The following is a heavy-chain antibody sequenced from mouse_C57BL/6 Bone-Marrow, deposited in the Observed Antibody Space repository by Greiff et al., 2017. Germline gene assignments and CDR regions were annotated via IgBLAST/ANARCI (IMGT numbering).Heavy chain of an antibody. Sequence: EVQRVESGAELVRPGASVKLSCTASGFNIKDDYMHWVKQRPEQGLEWIGWIDPENGDTEYASKFQGKATITADTSSNTAYLQLSSLTSEDTAVYYCTTCFYYCIFAYWGQGTLVTVSA. J-gene: IGHJ3*01. CDR2: IDPENGDT. CDR1: GFNIKDDY. V-gene: IGHV14-4*01. CDR3: TTCFYYCIFAY. D-gene: IGHD2-1*01.